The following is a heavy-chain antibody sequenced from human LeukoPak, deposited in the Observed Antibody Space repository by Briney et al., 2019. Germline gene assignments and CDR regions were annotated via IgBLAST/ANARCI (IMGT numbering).Heavy chain of an antibody. Sequence: SETLSLTCTVSGGSISSYYWSWIRQPAGKGLEWIGRMYTSGSTDYNPSLKSRVTMSVETSKNQISLKLSSVTAADTAVYYCARDPCHSTSCYRRYTFDMWGQGTMVTVSS. V-gene: IGHV4-4*07. CDR1: GGSISSYY. CDR3: ARDPCHSTSCYRRYTFDM. J-gene: IGHJ3*02. D-gene: IGHD2-2*01. CDR2: MYTSGST.